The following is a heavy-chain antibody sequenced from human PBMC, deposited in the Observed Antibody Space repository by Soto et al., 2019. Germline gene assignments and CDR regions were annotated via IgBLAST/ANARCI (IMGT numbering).Heavy chain of an antibody. CDR1: GGSISSYY. CDR2: TYYSGRT. Sequence: PSETLSLTCTVSGGSISSYYWSWIRQPPGKRLEWIGYTYYSGRTNYNPSLEMRVTMSVDTSTNPFSLKPSSVTAPDTAVYYCARQGSGNYYNTWLDPWGQGTLVTVSS. V-gene: IGHV4-59*01. J-gene: IGHJ5*02. CDR3: ARQGSGNYYNTWLDP. D-gene: IGHD3-10*01.